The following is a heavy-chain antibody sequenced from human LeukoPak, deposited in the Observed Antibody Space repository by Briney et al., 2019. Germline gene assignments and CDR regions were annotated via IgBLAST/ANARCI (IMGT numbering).Heavy chain of an antibody. CDR3: ARVHYGSGSYFDYYYYYMDV. J-gene: IGHJ6*03. CDR1: VGTFSSYA. V-gene: IGHV1-69*13. CDR2: IIPIFGTA. Sequence: ASVKVSCKASVGTFSSYAISWVRQAPGQGLEWMGGIIPIFGTANYAQKFQGRVTITADESTSTAYMELSSLRSEDTAVYYCARVHYGSGSYFDYYYYYMDVWGKGTTVTISS. D-gene: IGHD3-10*01.